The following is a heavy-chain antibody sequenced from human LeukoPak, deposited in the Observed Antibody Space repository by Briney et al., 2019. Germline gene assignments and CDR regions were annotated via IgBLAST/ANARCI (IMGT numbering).Heavy chain of an antibody. D-gene: IGHD3-9*01. Sequence: GGSLRLSCAASGFTFSSYGMSWVRQAPGKGLEWVSAISGSGGSTYYADSVKGRFTISRDNSKNTLYLQMNSLRAEDTAVYYCAKAYSLRYFDWGPYGDYWGQGTLVTVSS. CDR1: GFTFSSYG. CDR3: AKAYSLRYFDWGPYGDY. V-gene: IGHV3-23*01. J-gene: IGHJ4*02. CDR2: ISGSGGST.